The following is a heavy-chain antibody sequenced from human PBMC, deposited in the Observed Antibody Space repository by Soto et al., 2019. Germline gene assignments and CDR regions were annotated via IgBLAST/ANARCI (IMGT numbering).Heavy chain of an antibody. CDR1: GYTFTGYY. D-gene: IGHD3-9*01. V-gene: IGHV1-2*04. CDR2: INPNSGDT. Sequence: ASLKVSCKASGYTFTGYYRHWVRQAPGQGLEWMGWINPNSGDTNYAQKFQGWVPMTRDTSISTAYMELSRLRSDDTAVYYCARAGNDLLTVYYRNHYYYYGMDVWGQGTTVTVFS. CDR3: ARAGNDLLTVYYRNHYYYYGMDV. J-gene: IGHJ6*02.